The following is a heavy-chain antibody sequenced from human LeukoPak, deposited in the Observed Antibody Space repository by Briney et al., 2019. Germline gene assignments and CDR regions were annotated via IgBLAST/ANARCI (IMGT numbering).Heavy chain of an antibody. J-gene: IGHJ2*01. CDR3: ARDQSHYDILTGYWYFDL. V-gene: IGHV3-48*01. Sequence: GGSLRLSCAASGFTFSSYAMSWVRQAPGKGLEWVSYISSSSSTIYYADSVKGRFTISRDNAKNSLYLQMNSLRAEDTAVYYCARDQSHYDILTGYWYFDLWGRGTLVTVSS. D-gene: IGHD3-9*01. CDR1: GFTFSSYA. CDR2: ISSSSSTI.